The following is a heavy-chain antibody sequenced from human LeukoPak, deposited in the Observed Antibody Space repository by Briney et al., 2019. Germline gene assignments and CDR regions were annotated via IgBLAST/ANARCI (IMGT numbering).Heavy chain of an antibody. CDR3: AHGSAQYYEY. V-gene: IGHV3-15*07. Sequence: GGSLRLSCAVSGLTLSNVGMNWVRQAPGKGLEWVARIRSQTAGGTTDFAAPVKGRFSISRDDSKNSLYLQMNSLTSEDTAVYYCAHGSAQYYEYWGQGPLVPVSS. CDR2: IRSQTAGGTT. CDR1: GLTLSNVG. D-gene: IGHD2-15*01. J-gene: IGHJ1*01.